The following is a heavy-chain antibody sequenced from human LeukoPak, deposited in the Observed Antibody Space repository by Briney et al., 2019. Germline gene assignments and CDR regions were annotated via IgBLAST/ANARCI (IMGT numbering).Heavy chain of an antibody. CDR1: GFTFSSYA. V-gene: IGHV3-23*01. Sequence: GGSLRLSCAASGFTFSSYAMSWVRQAPGKGLEWVSAISGSGGSTYYADSVKGRFTISRDNSKNTLYLQMNSLRAEDTAVYYCAKGRQKDRAAAGKGLNYWGQGTLVTVSS. D-gene: IGHD6-13*01. J-gene: IGHJ4*02. CDR3: AKGRQKDRAAAGKGLNY. CDR2: ISGSGGST.